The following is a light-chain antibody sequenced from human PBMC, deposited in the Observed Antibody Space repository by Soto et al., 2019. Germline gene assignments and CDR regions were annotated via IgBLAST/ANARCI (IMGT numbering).Light chain of an antibody. V-gene: IGKV1-6*01. J-gene: IGKJ1*01. CDR1: QGITDD. Sequence: AIQMTQSASSLSASVGDRVTITCRASQGITDDLGWYQQKPGKAPKLLIYAASSLQGGVPSRFSGSGSGTDFTLTISSLQPEDFATYYCLQNFNFPWTFGLGTKVDI. CDR3: LQNFNFPWT. CDR2: AAS.